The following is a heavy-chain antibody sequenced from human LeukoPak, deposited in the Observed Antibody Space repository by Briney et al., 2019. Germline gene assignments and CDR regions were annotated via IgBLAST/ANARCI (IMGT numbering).Heavy chain of an antibody. D-gene: IGHD6-19*01. J-gene: IGHJ4*02. Sequence: ASVTVSFKASGYTFTVYYMHWVRQAPGEGLEWMGCINPNSGGTNYAQKFQGRVTMTRDTSISTAYMELSRLRSDDTAVYYCARDSSGWSSYFDYWGQGTLVTVSS. CDR2: INPNSGGT. V-gene: IGHV1-2*02. CDR1: GYTFTVYY. CDR3: ARDSSGWSSYFDY.